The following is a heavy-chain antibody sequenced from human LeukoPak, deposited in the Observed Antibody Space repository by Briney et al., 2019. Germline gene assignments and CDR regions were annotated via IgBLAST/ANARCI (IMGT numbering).Heavy chain of an antibody. V-gene: IGHV3-23*01. J-gene: IGHJ4*02. CDR3: AKEAEKTSGWYDDY. CDR2: ISGSGGST. D-gene: IGHD6-19*01. CDR1: GFTFSSYA. Sequence: PGGSLRLSCAASGFTFSSYAMSWVRQAPGEGLEWVSSISGSGGSTYYADSVKGRFTISRDNSKNTLYLQMNSLRAEDTAVYYCAKEAEKTSGWYDDYWGQGTMVTVSS.